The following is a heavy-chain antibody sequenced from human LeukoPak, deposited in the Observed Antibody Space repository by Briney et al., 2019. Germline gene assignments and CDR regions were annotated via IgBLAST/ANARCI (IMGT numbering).Heavy chain of an antibody. CDR2: IYNSGST. Sequence: SQTLSLTCTVSGGSISSGDYYWSWIRQPPGKGLEWIAYIYNSGSTYYNPSLMSRVTISADRSRNQFSLKLSSVTAADTAVYYCARGDDAVWRGHYKHPHAFDYWGQGTLVTVSS. V-gene: IGHV4-30-4*01. D-gene: IGHD3-3*01. J-gene: IGHJ4*02. CDR1: GGSISSGDYY. CDR3: ARGDDAVWRGHYKHPHAFDY.